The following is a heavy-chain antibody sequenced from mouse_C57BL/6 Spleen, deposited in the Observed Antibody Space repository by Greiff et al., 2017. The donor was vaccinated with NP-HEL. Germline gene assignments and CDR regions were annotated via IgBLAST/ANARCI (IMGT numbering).Heavy chain of an antibody. D-gene: IGHD1-1*01. V-gene: IGHV1-54*01. J-gene: IGHJ4*01. Sequence: LVESGAELVRPGTSVKVSCKASGYAFTNYLIEWVKQRPGQGLEWIGVINPGSGGTNYNEKFKGKATLTADKSSSTAYMQLSSLTSEDSAVYFCAREPRINTVVTLGDAMDYWGQGTSVTVSS. CDR1: GYAFTNYL. CDR2: INPGSGGT. CDR3: AREPRINTVVTLGDAMDY.